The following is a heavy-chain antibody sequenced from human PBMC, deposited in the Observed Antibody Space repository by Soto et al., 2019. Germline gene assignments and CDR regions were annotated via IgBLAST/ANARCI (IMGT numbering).Heavy chain of an antibody. J-gene: IGHJ6*02. CDR1: GYSFTSYW. V-gene: IGHV5-51*01. CDR2: IYPGDSDT. D-gene: IGHD3-10*01. CDR3: ARLRIWSENYYYYGMDV. Sequence: GESLKISCKGSGYSFTSYWIGWVRQMPGKGLEWMGIIYPGDSDTRYSPSFQGQVTISADKSISTAYLQWSSLKASDTAMYYCARLRIWSENYYYYGMDVWGQGTTVTVSS.